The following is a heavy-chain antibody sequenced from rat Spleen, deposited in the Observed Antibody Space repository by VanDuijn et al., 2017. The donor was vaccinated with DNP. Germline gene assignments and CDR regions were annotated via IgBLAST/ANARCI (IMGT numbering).Heavy chain of an antibody. V-gene: IGHV5-22*01. CDR1: GFTFSDYY. J-gene: IGHJ2*01. Sequence: EVQLVESGGGSVQPGRSLKLSCAASGFTFSDYYMAWVRQAPTKGLEWVAYISYDGRSNYRGDSVKGRFTISRDNAKSTLYLQMNSLRSEDMATYYCARHVLHLRVWDYWGQGVMVTVSS. D-gene: IGHD1-4*01. CDR3: ARHVLHLRVWDY. CDR2: ISYDGRSN.